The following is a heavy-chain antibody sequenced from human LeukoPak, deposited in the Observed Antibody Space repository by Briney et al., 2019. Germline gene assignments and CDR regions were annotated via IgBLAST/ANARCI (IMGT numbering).Heavy chain of an antibody. CDR2: INPNSGGT. J-gene: IGHJ4*02. CDR1: GYTFTGYS. V-gene: IGHV1-2*02. D-gene: IGHD1-26*01. Sequence: ASVKVSCKASGYTFTGYSMHWLRQAPGQGLECMGWINPNSGGTNYAHKFQGRVTLPRHTSLRTAYMGLSRLRSDDTAVCYCARGKWRYFDYWGQGTLVTVSS. CDR3: ARGKWRYFDY.